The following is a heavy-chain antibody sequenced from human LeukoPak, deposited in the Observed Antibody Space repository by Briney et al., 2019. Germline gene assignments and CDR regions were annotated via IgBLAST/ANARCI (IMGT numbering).Heavy chain of an antibody. J-gene: IGHJ4*02. CDR2: ISAYNGNT. CDR1: GYTFTSYG. Sequence: SVKVSCKASGYTFTSYGISWLRQAPGQGLEWMGWISAYNGNTNYAQTHQGRVTMTTDISTSTASMELRSLRSDDPAVYYCARGYYDILTGYTPFDYWGQGTLVTVSS. D-gene: IGHD3-9*01. CDR3: ARGYYDILTGYTPFDY. V-gene: IGHV1-18*01.